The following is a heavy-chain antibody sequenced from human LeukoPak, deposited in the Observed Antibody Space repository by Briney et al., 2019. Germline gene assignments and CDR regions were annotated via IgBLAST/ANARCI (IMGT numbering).Heavy chain of an antibody. CDR1: GGSISSGGYY. V-gene: IGHV4-61*08. J-gene: IGHJ2*01. D-gene: IGHD6-19*01. CDR2: IYYSGST. Sequence: SQTLSLTCTVSGGSISSGGYYWSWVRQPPGKGLEWIGYIYYSGSTNYNPSLKSRVTISVDTSKNQFSLKLSSVTAADTAVYYCARVQKQWLETPYWYFDLWGRGTLVTVSS. CDR3: ARVQKQWLETPYWYFDL.